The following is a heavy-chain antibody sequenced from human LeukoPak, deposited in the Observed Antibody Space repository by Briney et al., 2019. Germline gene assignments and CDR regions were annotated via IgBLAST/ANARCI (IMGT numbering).Heavy chain of an antibody. Sequence: PGGSLRLSCAASGFTFSRFNMNWVRQAPGKGLEWVSYISSSSSITYYADSVKGRFTISRDNAKNSLYLQMNSLRAGDTAVYYCARDRGEGLFDYWGQGTLVTVSS. V-gene: IGHV3-48*01. CDR3: ARDRGEGLFDY. J-gene: IGHJ4*02. CDR1: GFTFSRFN. D-gene: IGHD2-21*01. CDR2: ISSSSSIT.